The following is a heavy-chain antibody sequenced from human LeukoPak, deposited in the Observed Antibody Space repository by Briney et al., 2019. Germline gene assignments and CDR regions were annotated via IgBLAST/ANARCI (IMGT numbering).Heavy chain of an antibody. J-gene: IGHJ3*02. Sequence: GASVKVSCKASVYTFTRYYMHWVRQAPGQGLEWMGWINPNSGDTNYAQKFQGRVTMTRDTSISTAYMQLSRLRSDDTAVYCCASSYSAGAFDIWGQGTMVTVSS. V-gene: IGHV1-2*02. CDR2: INPNSGDT. CDR1: VYTFTRYY. D-gene: IGHD6-13*01. CDR3: ASSYSAGAFDI.